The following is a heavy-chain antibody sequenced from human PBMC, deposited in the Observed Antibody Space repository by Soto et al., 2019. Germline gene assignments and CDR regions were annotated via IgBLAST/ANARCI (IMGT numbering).Heavy chain of an antibody. D-gene: IGHD5-12*01. CDR2: IYWDDDK. Sequence: QITLKESGPTVVKPTQPLTLTCTFSGFSVTGAGQAVGWIRQPPGKALEWLALIYWDDDKRYSPSLKSRLTRSRDTSKNQVVLSMTNIDTADTATYYCAHGDTLPNHGYDFWGQGTLVAVSS. CDR3: AHGDTLPNHGYDF. J-gene: IGHJ4*02. CDR1: GFSVTGAGQA. V-gene: IGHV2-5*02.